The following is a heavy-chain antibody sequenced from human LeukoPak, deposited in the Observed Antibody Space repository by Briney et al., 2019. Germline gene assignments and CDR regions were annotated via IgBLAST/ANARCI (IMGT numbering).Heavy chain of an antibody. CDR3: ARGRGSYCFDY. J-gene: IGHJ4*02. V-gene: IGHV3-7*01. CDR1: GFTFSGYW. D-gene: IGHD3-10*01. CDR2: IKQDGSEI. Sequence: GGSLRLSCAASGFTFSGYWMSWVRQAPGKGLEWVANIKQDGSEIYYVDSVKGRFTISRDNAKNSLYLQMNNLRAEDTAVYYCARGRGSYCFDYWGQGTLVTVSS.